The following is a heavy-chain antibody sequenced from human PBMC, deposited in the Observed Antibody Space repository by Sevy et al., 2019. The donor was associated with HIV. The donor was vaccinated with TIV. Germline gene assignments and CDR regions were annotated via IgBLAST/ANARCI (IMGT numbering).Heavy chain of an antibody. Sequence: SETLSLTCTVSGGSISSDNYYWTWIRQHPGKGLEWIGYIYYSGNIYYNPSLKSRVSISIDKSKNQFSLRLSSVTAADTAVYYCARDHGYSNGWFPYYYYYGLDVWGQGTTVTVSS. CDR1: GGSISSDNYY. J-gene: IGHJ6*02. CDR2: IYYSGNI. D-gene: IGHD5-18*01. CDR3: ARDHGYSNGWFPYYYYYGLDV. V-gene: IGHV4-31*03.